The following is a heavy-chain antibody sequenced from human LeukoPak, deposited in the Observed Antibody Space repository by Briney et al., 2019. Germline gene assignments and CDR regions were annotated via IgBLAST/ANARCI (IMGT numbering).Heavy chain of an antibody. CDR2: ISSSGSTI. CDR1: GFTFSDYY. D-gene: IGHD7-27*01. J-gene: IGHJ4*02. CDR3: ARDPSWANFDY. V-gene: IGHV3-11*01. Sequence: GGSLRLSCAASGFTFSDYYMSWIRQAPGKGLEWVSYISSSGSTIYYAGSVKGRFTISRDNAKNSLYLQMNSLRAEDTAVYYCARDPSWANFDYWGQGTLVTVSS.